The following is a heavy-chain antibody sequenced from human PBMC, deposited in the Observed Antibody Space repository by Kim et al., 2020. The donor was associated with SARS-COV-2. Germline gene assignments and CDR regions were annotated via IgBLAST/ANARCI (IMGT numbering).Heavy chain of an antibody. CDR3: ARVHGSGTFDY. Sequence: HNNPPLHIRLTISLATSTNQFSLRLSSVTAADTAVYYCARVHGSGTFDYWGQGTLVTVSS. V-gene: IGHV4-59*01. J-gene: IGHJ4*02. D-gene: IGHD3-10*01.